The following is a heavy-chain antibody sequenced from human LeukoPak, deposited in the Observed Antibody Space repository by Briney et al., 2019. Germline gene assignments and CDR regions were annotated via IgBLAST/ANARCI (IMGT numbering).Heavy chain of an antibody. J-gene: IGHJ4*02. CDR3: ARAVGTSRNFFDY. CDR1: GYSISSGFY. CDR2: IYHSGST. Sequence: SETLSLTCTVSGYSISSGFYWGWIRQPPGKGPECIGSIYHSGSTYYNPSLKSRVTISVDTSKNQFSLNLSSATAADTAMYYCARAVGTSRNFFDYWGQGTLVTVSS. D-gene: IGHD4-23*01. V-gene: IGHV4-38-2*02.